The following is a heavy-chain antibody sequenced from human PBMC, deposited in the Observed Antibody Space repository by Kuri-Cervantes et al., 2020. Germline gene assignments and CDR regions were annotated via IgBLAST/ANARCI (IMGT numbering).Heavy chain of an antibody. D-gene: IGHD6-19*01. CDR2: ISGSGGST. CDR3: AKDQIAVAGTVDY. CDR1: GGTFSSYA. V-gene: IGHV3-23*01. J-gene: IGHJ4*02. Sequence: SCKASGGTFSSYAMSWVRQAPGKGLEWVSAISGSGGSTYYADSVKGRFTISRDNSKNTLYLQMNSLRAEDTAVYYCAKDQIAVAGTVDYWGQGTLVTVSS.